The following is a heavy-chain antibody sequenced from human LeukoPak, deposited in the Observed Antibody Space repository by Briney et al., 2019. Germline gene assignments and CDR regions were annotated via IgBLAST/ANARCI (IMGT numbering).Heavy chain of an antibody. CDR2: MNPNSGGS. D-gene: IGHD6-19*01. Sequence: GASVKVSCKTSGYTFTGYYMHWVRQAPGPGLEWMGWMNPNSGGSNYAQRFQGRVTMTRDTSIGTAYMELSSLRSDDTAVYYCATRVVAGIPYYFDHWGQGTLVTVSS. V-gene: IGHV1-2*02. CDR1: GYTFTGYY. J-gene: IGHJ4*02. CDR3: ATRVVAGIPYYFDH.